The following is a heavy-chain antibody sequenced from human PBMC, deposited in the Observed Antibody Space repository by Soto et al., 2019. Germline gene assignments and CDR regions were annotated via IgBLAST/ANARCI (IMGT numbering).Heavy chain of an antibody. CDR2: ISSSSSYI. D-gene: IGHD3-16*01. CDR1: GFTFSGYS. J-gene: IGHJ4*02. CDR3: PRDLGGTFDY. Sequence: GGSLRLSCAASGFTFSGYSMNWVRQAPGKGLEWVSSISSSSSYIYYADSVKGRFTISRDNAKNSLYLQMNSLRAEDTAVYYCPRDLGGTFDYWGQGTLVTVSS. V-gene: IGHV3-21*01.